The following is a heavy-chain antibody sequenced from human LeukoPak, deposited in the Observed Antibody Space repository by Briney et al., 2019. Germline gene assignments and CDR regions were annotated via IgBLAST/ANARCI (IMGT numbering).Heavy chain of an antibody. V-gene: IGHV1-18*01. CDR1: GCTFTSYG. D-gene: IGHD3-3*01. CDR2: ISAYNGNT. Sequence: ASVKVSCKASGCTFTSYGISWVRQAPGQGLEWMGWISAYNGNTNYAQKLQGRVTMTTDTSTSTAYMELRSLRSDDTAVYYCARDTIFGVVTHYYFDYWGQGTLVTVSS. J-gene: IGHJ4*02. CDR3: ARDTIFGVVTHYYFDY.